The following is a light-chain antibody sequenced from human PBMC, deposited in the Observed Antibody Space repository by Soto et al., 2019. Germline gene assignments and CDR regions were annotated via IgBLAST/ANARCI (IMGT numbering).Light chain of an antibody. J-gene: IGKJ4*01. CDR2: GAS. Sequence: EIVLTQSPGTLSLSPGERATLSCRASQSVSSSYLAWYQQKPGQAPRLLIYGASSRATGIPDRFSGSGSGTDFTLTISRLEPEVFAVYYCQQYSSSPTFGGGTKVEIK. V-gene: IGKV3-20*01. CDR3: QQYSSSPT. CDR1: QSVSSSY.